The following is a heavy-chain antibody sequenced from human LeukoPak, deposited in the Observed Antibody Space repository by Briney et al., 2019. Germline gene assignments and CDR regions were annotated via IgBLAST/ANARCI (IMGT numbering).Heavy chain of an antibody. CDR2: LSGSGYNT. D-gene: IGHD2-2*01. J-gene: IGHJ4*02. CDR3: AKDPYGTRYFDY. V-gene: IGHV3-23*01. CDR1: GFTFSSHA. Sequence: GGSLRLSCAASGFTFSSHALSWVRQAPGKGLEWVSSLSGSGYNTYYADSVKGRFTISRDNSKSTVYLQMNSLRAEDTAVYYCAKDPYGTRYFDYWGQGTLVTASS.